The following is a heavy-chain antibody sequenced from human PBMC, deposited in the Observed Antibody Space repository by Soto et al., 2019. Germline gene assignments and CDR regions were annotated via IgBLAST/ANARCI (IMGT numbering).Heavy chain of an antibody. D-gene: IGHD6-6*01. CDR3: TTAGSSLSLYYYYYMTS. Sequence: GGSLRLSCAASGFTFSSYAMSWVRQAPGKGLEWVSAISGSGGSTYYADSVKGRFTISRDNSKNTLYLQMNSLRAEDTAVYYCTTAGSSLSLYYYYYMTSGAKGPRSPSP. J-gene: IGHJ6*03. CDR2: ISGSGGST. V-gene: IGHV3-23*01. CDR1: GFTFSSYA.